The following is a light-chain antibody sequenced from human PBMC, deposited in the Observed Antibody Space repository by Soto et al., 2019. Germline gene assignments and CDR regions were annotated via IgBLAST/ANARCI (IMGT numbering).Light chain of an antibody. CDR3: QQSYNTPRT. Sequence: DLQMTPSPSSPSASVGDRVHITFRASQGIRSYLNWYQQKPGKAPKLLIFATSSLQSGVPSRFSGSGFETDFTLTISSLQPEDFATYYCQQSYNTPRTFGQGTKVDIK. J-gene: IGKJ1*01. V-gene: IGKV1-39*01. CDR1: QGIRSY. CDR2: ATS.